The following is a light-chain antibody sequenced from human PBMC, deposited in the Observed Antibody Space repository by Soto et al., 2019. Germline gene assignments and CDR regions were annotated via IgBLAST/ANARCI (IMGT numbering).Light chain of an antibody. CDR1: QSVSRSF. CDR2: GAS. CDR3: QQYGSSSLVT. J-gene: IGKJ3*01. V-gene: IGKV3-20*01. Sequence: EIVLTQSPGTLSLSPGERATLSCRASQSVSRSFLAWYQQKPGQAPRLLIYGASSRATGIPDRFSGSGSGTDFTRTISRLEPEDFAAYYCQQYGSSSLVTFGPGTKLDIK.